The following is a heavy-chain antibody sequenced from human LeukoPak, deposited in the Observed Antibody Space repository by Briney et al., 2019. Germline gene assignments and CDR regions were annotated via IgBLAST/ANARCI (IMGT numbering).Heavy chain of an antibody. J-gene: IGHJ2*01. D-gene: IGHD2-2*01. CDR3: ARVGRYCSSTSCYRWYFDL. Sequence: SETLSLTCAVYGGSFSGYYWSWIRQPPGKGLEWIGEINHSGSTNYNPSLKSRVTISVDTSKNQFSLKLSSVTAADTAVYYCARVGRYCSSTSCYRWYFDLWGRGTLVTVSS. CDR1: GGSFSGYY. V-gene: IGHV4-34*01. CDR2: INHSGST.